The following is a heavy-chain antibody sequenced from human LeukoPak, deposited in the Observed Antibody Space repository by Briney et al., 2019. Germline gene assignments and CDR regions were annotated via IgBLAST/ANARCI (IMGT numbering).Heavy chain of an antibody. CDR2: ISTSGNT. CDR3: ARDAIDYYGSANYYSGFDY. V-gene: IGHV4-61*02. D-gene: IGHD3-10*01. J-gene: IGHJ4*02. Sequence: PSQTLSLTCAVSGGSISSGSWYWRWIRQRGGRGLEWIVRISTSGNTNYNPSLKSRVTISVDTSKNQFSLKLTSVTAADTAVYYCARDAIDYYGSANYYSGFDYWGQGTLVTVSS. CDR1: GGSISSGSWY.